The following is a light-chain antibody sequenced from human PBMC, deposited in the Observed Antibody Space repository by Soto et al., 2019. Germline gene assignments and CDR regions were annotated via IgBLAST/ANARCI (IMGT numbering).Light chain of an antibody. CDR2: DVS. CDR1: SSDVGGYNY. Sequence: QSVLTQPASVSGSPGQSITISCTGTSSDVGGYNYVSWYQQHPGKAPKLMIYDVSNRPSGVSNRFSGSKSGNTASLTISGLQAEDEADYYCSSYTSSLYAFGTGTRSPS. CDR3: SSYTSSLYA. J-gene: IGLJ1*01. V-gene: IGLV2-14*01.